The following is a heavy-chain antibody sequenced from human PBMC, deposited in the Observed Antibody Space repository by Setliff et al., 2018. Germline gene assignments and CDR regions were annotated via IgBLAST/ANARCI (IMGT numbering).Heavy chain of an antibody. V-gene: IGHV1-18*01. CDR2: ISAYSGNT. CDR3: TRGRGPRVVVAVPLDF. CDR1: GYRFNQYG. D-gene: IGHD2-15*01. J-gene: IGHJ4*02. Sequence: ASVKVSCKASGYRFNQYGITWVRQAPGQGLEWMGWISAYSGNTNYGQRVQGRVTLTTDTSTSTAYMELRTLSSDDTAVYYCTRGRGPRVVVAVPLDFWGQGTLVTVSS.